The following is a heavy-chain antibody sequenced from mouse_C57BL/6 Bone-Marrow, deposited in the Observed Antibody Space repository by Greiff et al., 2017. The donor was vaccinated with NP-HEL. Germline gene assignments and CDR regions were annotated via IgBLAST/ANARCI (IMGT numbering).Heavy chain of an antibody. D-gene: IGHD1-1*01. J-gene: IGHJ2*01. CDR2: ISYSGST. CDR3: ARFGLTTVGATYFDD. Sequence: EVQLQESGPGLAKPSQTLSLTCSVTGYSITSDYWNWIRKFPGNKLEYMGYISYSGSTYYNTSIKSRISITSDPSKTQYYLQCNAVTTEDTATYYWARFGLTTVGATYFDDWGQGTTLTVSS. V-gene: IGHV3-8*01. CDR1: GYSITSDY.